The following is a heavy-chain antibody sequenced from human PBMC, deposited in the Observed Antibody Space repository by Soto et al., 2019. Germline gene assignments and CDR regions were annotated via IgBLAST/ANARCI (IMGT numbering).Heavy chain of an antibody. D-gene: IGHD6-19*01. CDR1: GFTVSSYA. CDR3: ARESIALAGRDAFDI. CDR2: ISYDGSNK. J-gene: IGHJ3*02. V-gene: IGHV3-30-3*01. Sequence: QVQLVESGGGVVQPGRSLRLSCAASGFTVSSYAMPWVRQAPGKGLEWVAVISYDGSNKYYADSVKGRFTISRDNSKNTLYLQMNRLRAEDTAVYYCARESIALAGRDAFDIWGQGTMVTVSS.